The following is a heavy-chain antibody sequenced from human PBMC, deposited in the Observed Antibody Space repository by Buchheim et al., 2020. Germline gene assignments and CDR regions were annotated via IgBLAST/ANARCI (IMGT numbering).Heavy chain of an antibody. V-gene: IGHV2-70*01. CDR1: GFSLSTNGMC. CDR3: ARIRAGYHDTKKDAFDI. D-gene: IGHD3-22*01. J-gene: IGHJ3*02. CDR2: IDWDGDT. Sequence: QVTLRESGPALVKPTQTLTLTCTFSGFSLSTNGMCVSWIRQPPGKALEWLAKIDWDGDTHYSTSLRPRLTISKATSRNQVGLTMTHMDPVDAATYFCARIRAGYHDTKKDAFDIWGQGT.